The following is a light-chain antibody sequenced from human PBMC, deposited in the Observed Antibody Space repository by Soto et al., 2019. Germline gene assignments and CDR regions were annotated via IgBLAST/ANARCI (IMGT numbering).Light chain of an antibody. CDR3: QQYGNLYT. CDR2: GAS. CDR1: QSVSSNY. V-gene: IGKV3-20*01. Sequence: EIVLTQSPGTLSLSPGERATLSCRASQSVSSNYLAWYQQKPGQAPRLLIYGASSRATGIPDRFSGSGSATDFTLTISRLEPEDFAVYYCQQYGNLYTFGQGTKLEIK. J-gene: IGKJ2*01.